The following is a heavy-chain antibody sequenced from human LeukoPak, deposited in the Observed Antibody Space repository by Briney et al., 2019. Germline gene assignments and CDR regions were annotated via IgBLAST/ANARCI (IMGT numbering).Heavy chain of an antibody. J-gene: IGHJ6*03. V-gene: IGHV3-30*02. D-gene: IGHD2-2*01. CDR1: GFTFSSYG. CDR3: ARHAAPEVVVNMDRTVNKDYYYYYMDV. CDR2: IRYDGSNK. Sequence: GGSLRLSCAASGFTFSSYGMHWVRQAPGKGLEWVAFIRYDGSNKYYADSVKGRFTISRDNSKNTLYLQMNSLRAEDTAMYYCARHAAPEVVVNMDRTVNKDYYYYYMDVWGKGTTVTVSS.